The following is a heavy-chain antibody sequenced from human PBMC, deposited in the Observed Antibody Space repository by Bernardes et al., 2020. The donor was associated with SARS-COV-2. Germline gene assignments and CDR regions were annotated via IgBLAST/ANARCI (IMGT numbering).Heavy chain of an antibody. Sequence: SHTLSLTCAISGDSVSSDSAAWNWIRQSASRGLEWLGRTYYRSKWYNDYADSVKSRITINPDTSKNQFSLQLKSVTPEDTAVYYCARDHLYSVDYWGQGTLVTVSS. CDR2: TYYRSKWYN. V-gene: IGHV6-1*01. D-gene: IGHD2-21*01. CDR3: ARDHLYSVDY. CDR1: GDSVSSDSAA. J-gene: IGHJ4*02.